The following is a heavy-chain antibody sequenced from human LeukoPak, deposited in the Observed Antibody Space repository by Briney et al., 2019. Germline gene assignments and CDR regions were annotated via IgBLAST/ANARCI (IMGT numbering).Heavy chain of an antibody. CDR2: FYHSGST. CDR3: ASMVRGVTTYYYYYMDV. D-gene: IGHD3-10*01. CDR1: GYSISSKYN. J-gene: IGHJ6*03. Sequence: TTSETLSLTCSVSGYSISSKYNWAWIRQPPGKGLEWIGSFYHSGSTNYNPSLKSRVTISVDTSKNQFSLKLSPVTAADTAVYYCASMVRGVTTYYYYYMDVWGKGTTVTISS. V-gene: IGHV4-38-2*02.